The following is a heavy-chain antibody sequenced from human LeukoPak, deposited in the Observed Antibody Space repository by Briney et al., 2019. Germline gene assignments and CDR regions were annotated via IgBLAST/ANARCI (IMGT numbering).Heavy chain of an antibody. Sequence: PGGSLRLSCAASGFTFSSYWMHWVRQAPGKGLVWVSRINSDGSSTSYADSVKGRFTISRDNAKNSLYLQMNSLRAEDTAVYYCARALKYYYDSSGYPQIDIWGQGTMVTVSS. CDR1: GFTFSSYW. D-gene: IGHD3-22*01. J-gene: IGHJ3*02. CDR3: ARALKYYYDSSGYPQIDI. CDR2: INSDGSST. V-gene: IGHV3-74*01.